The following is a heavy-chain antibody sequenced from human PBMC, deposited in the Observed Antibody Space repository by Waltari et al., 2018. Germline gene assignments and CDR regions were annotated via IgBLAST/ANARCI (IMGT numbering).Heavy chain of an antibody. J-gene: IGHJ5*02. CDR3: ARAEVGSYYRWFDP. Sequence: QVQLRESGPGLVKPSETLSLTCTVSGGSINNYFWSGIRQPPGKGLEWIGDIYYSGGSITDTPALESRFTMSVDTSTNHLSLKLNSVTSADTAMYYCARAEVGSYYRWFDPWGQGTLVTVSA. D-gene: IGHD1-26*01. CDR1: GGSINNYF. CDR2: IYYSGGSI. V-gene: IGHV4-59*01.